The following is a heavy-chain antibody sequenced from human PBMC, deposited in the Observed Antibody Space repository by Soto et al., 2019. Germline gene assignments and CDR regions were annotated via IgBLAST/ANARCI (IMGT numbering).Heavy chain of an antibody. CDR1: GGSISSSSYY. CDR3: ARVKYYYDSSGYSSVPGYYFDY. CDR2: IYYSGST. V-gene: IGHV4-39*07. J-gene: IGHJ4*02. D-gene: IGHD3-22*01. Sequence: SETLSLTCTVSGGSISSSSYYWGWIRQPPGRGLEWIGSIYYSGSTYYNPSLKSRVTISVDTSKNQFSLKLSSVTAADTAVYYCARVKYYYDSSGYSSVPGYYFDYWGQGTLVTVSS.